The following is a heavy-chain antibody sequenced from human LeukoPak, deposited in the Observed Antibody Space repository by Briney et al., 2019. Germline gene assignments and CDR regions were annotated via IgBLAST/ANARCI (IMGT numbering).Heavy chain of an antibody. Sequence: ASVKVSCKASGYTFTSYGISWVRQAPGQGLEWMGWISAYNGNTNYAQKLQGRVTMTTDTSTSTAYMELRSLRAEDTAVYYCARDATMVPLYYYYYMDVWGKGTTVTVSS. CDR1: GYTFTSYG. CDR3: ARDATMVPLYYYYYMDV. CDR2: ISAYNGNT. V-gene: IGHV1-18*01. D-gene: IGHD3-10*01. J-gene: IGHJ6*03.